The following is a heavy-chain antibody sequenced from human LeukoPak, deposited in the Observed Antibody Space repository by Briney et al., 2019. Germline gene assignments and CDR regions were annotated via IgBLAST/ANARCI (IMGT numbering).Heavy chain of an antibody. CDR3: ARIRRFGELLSCYYYYYMDV. D-gene: IGHD3-10*01. CDR2: INQDESER. CDR1: GFTFNNYW. J-gene: IGHJ6*03. V-gene: IGHV3-7*01. Sequence: PPGGSLRLSCVASGFTFNNYWMGWVRQAPGKGLEWVANINQDESERSYVDSVKGRFTISRDNAKNSLYLQMNSLRAEDTAVYYCARIRRFGELLSCYYYYYMDVWGKGTTVTISS.